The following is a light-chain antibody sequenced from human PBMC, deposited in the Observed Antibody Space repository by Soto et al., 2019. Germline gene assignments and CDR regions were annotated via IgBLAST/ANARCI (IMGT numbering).Light chain of an antibody. J-gene: IGKJ5*01. CDR3: QQNYSTPIT. V-gene: IGKV1-39*01. Sequence: DIQMTQSPSSLSASVGDRVSITCRASQSISSFLNWYQQKPGKAPKLLIYTASNLHSGVPSRFSGSEYGTDFTLTITSLQPEDFATYYCQQNYSTPITFGQGTRLEIK. CDR2: TAS. CDR1: QSISSF.